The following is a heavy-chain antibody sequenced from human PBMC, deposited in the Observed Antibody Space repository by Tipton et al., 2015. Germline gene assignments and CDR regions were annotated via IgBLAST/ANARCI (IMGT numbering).Heavy chain of an antibody. D-gene: IGHD5-24*01. Sequence: TLSLTCTVSGGSVTSGSYYWSWIRQPPGKGLEWIGYISYTDGAHYNPALKSRVTISVDTSKNQFSLTPNSVAAADTAVYYCARDLEHGMDVWGHGTTVTVSS. CDR1: GGSVTSGSYY. V-gene: IGHV4-61*01. CDR2: ISYTDGA. J-gene: IGHJ6*02. CDR3: ARDLEHGMDV.